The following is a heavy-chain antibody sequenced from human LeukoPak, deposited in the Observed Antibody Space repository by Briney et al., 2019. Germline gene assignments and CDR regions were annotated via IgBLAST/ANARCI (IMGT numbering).Heavy chain of an antibody. D-gene: IGHD3-10*01. J-gene: IGHJ4*02. V-gene: IGHV3-9*03. CDR3: AKGSYGSGSYPDY. CDR2: ISWNSGTI. CDR1: GFTFSSYS. Sequence: PGGSLRLSCVASGFTFSSYSMNWVRQAPGKGLEWVSGISWNSGTIGYADSVKGRFTISRDNAKNSLYLQMNSLRAEDMALYYCAKGSYGSGSYPDYWGQGTLVTVSS.